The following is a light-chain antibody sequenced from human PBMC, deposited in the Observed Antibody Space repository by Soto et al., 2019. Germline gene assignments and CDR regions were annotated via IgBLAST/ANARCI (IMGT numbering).Light chain of an antibody. CDR3: QQLRMYPST. J-gene: IGKJ4*01. CDR2: AAS. V-gene: IGKV1-9*01. Sequence: DIQFPQSPSSLSASVGDRVTITCRASQYTAIYLAWYQQKPGEAPKLLIYAASTLYGGVPSRFSGSGSGTDFALTITSLQAEDFATYYCQQLRMYPSTFGGGTKVDIK. CDR1: QYTAIY.